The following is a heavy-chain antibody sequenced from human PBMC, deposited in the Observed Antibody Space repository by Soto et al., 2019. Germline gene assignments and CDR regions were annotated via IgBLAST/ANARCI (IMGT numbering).Heavy chain of an antibody. CDR2: ISYIGST. CDR3: ARGNVVRVPAAVLGWFDP. V-gene: IGHV4-30-4*01. D-gene: IGHD2-2*01. Sequence: QVQLQESGPGLVEPSQTLSLTCSVSGGSTSGSYFWCWIRQPPGKGLEWIGYISYIGSTYYNPSLKSRVPISIDTSKNQFSLTMSSVTAADTAVYYCARGNVVRVPAAVLGWFDPWGQGTLVTVSS. CDR1: GGSTSGSYF. J-gene: IGHJ5*02.